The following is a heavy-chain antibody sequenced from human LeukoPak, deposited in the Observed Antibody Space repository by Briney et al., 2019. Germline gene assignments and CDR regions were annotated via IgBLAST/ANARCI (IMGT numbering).Heavy chain of an antibody. D-gene: IGHD5-18*01. CDR2: INSDGSST. CDR1: GFIFSSYW. J-gene: IGHJ5*02. CDR3: ARENSVDTARCIDP. V-gene: IGHV3-74*01. Sequence: PGGSVSLSCAASGFIFSSYWMHWVRQPPWKGLVGVLRINSDGSSTSYADSVKGRFTIPRHNAKNTLYLQLNSLRAEDTAVYYCARENSVDTARCIDPWGQGTLVTVSS.